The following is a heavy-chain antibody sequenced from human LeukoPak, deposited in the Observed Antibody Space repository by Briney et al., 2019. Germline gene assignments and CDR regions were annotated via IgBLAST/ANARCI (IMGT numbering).Heavy chain of an antibody. V-gene: IGHV3-15*01. J-gene: IGHJ3*02. CDR1: GFTFSNAW. CDR2: IKSKTDGGTT. D-gene: IGHD3-3*01. Sequence: GGSPRLSCAASGFTFSNAWMSWVRQAPGKGLEWVGRIKSKTDGGTTDYAAPVKGRLTISRDDSKNTLYLQMNSLKTEDTAVYYCTTEDDFWTFDIWGQGTMVTVSS. CDR3: TTEDDFWTFDI.